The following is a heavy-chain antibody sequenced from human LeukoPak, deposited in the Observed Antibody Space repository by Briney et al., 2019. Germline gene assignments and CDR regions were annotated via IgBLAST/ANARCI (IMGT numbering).Heavy chain of an antibody. CDR3: ARQKLELRPHLFDY. V-gene: IGHV4-39*01. CDR1: GGSISSSSYY. Sequence: SETLSLTCTVSGGSISSSSYYWGWIRQPPGKGLEWIGSIYYSGSTYYNPSLKSRVTISVDTSKNQFSLKLSPVTAADTAVYYCARQKLELRPHLFDYWGQGTLVTVSS. D-gene: IGHD1-7*01. J-gene: IGHJ4*02. CDR2: IYYSGST.